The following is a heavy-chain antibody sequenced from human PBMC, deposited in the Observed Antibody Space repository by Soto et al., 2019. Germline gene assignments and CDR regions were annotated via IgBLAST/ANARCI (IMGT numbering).Heavy chain of an antibody. CDR1: GGTFGSYA. Sequence: QVQLVQSGAEVKKPGSSVKVSCKASGGTFGSYAISWVRQAPGQGLEWMGGIIPITATANYAQKFQCRVTITADESTSAASMQLSSLRSEDTAVYYCARSQSSSTSLEIDYYYFYGMDVWGQGTTVTVSS. V-gene: IGHV1-69*01. D-gene: IGHD2-2*01. CDR2: IIPITATA. CDR3: ARSQSSSTSLEIDYYYFYGMDV. J-gene: IGHJ6*02.